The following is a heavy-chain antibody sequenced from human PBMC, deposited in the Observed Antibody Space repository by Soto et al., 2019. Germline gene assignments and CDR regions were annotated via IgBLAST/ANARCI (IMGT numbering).Heavy chain of an antibody. CDR2: ISDSGGDS. Sequence: PWGSLRLSCVASGITFVSRAISCVRHSPLEWLEWVSIISDSGGDSKYADSVRGRFTISRDNSKNTLFLQMSSLRAEDSAVYYCARGSKESYPGSRIFDFWGRGTLVTVSS. J-gene: IGHJ4*02. D-gene: IGHD3-10*01. CDR1: GITFVSRA. CDR3: ARGSKESYPGSRIFDF. V-gene: IGHV3-23*01.